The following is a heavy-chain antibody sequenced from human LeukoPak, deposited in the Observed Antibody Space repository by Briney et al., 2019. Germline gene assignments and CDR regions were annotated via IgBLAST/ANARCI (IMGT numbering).Heavy chain of an antibody. CDR1: GYSFTNYW. V-gene: IGHV5-51*01. Sequence: GESLKISCKGSGYSFTNYWIGWVRQMPGKGREWMGIIYPGDSDTRYSPSFQGQVTISADKSISTAYLQWNSLKASDTAMYYCARHEDLWSFDYWGQGTLVTVSS. CDR3: ARHEDLWSFDY. CDR2: IYPGDSDT. D-gene: IGHD3-10*01. J-gene: IGHJ4*02.